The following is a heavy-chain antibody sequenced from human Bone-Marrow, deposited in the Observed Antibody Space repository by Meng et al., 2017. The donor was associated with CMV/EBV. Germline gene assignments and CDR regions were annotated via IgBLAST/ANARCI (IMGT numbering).Heavy chain of an antibody. Sequence: GESLKISCAASGFTFTRYWMHWVRQVPGKGPVWVSCINTDGSTTRYADSVKGRFTISRDNSKNTLYLQMSSLRPEDTAVYYCASRTAAGSIYYYYGMDVWVQGTTVTVSS. CDR3: ASRTAAGSIYYYYGMDV. CDR1: GFTFTRYW. V-gene: IGHV3-74*01. D-gene: IGHD6-13*01. J-gene: IGHJ6*02. CDR2: INTDGSTT.